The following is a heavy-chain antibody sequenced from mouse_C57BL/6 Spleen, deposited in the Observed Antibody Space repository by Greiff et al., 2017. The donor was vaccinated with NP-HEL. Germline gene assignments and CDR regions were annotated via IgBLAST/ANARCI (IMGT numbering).Heavy chain of an antibody. Sequence: QVQLQQSGAELVRPGASVTLSCKASGYTFTDYEMHWVKQTPVHGLEWIGAIDPETGGTAYNQKFKGKAILTADKSSSTAYMELRSLTSEDSAVYYCTHYYYGSSFDYWGQGTTLTVSS. CDR1: GYTFTDYE. V-gene: IGHV1-15*01. D-gene: IGHD1-1*01. CDR2: IDPETGGT. CDR3: THYYYGSSFDY. J-gene: IGHJ2*01.